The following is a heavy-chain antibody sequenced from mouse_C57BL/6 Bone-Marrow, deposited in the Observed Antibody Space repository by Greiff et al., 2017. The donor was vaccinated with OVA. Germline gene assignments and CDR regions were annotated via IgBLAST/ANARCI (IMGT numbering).Heavy chain of an antibody. CDR2: IYPGSGNT. CDR3: ARGDWDYFDY. V-gene: IGHV1-84*01. Sequence: LQESGPELVKPGASVKISCKASGYTFTDYYINWVKQRPGQGLEWIGWIYPGSGNTKYNEKFKGKATLTVDTSSSTAYMQLSSLTSEDSAAYFGARGDWDYFDYWGQGTTLTVSS. J-gene: IGHJ2*01. D-gene: IGHD4-1*01. CDR1: GYTFTDYY.